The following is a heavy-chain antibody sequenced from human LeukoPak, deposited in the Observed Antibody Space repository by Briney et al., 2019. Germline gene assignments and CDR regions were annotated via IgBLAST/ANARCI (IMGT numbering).Heavy chain of an antibody. V-gene: IGHV4-59*01. J-gene: IGHJ4*02. CDR1: GGSIRSYY. CDR2: IYYSGST. Sequence: SETLSLTCTVSGGSIRSYYWSWIRQPPGKGLEWIGYIYYSGSTNYNPSLKSRVSISVDTSKNQFSLKLSSVTAADTAVYCCARTGSTVTMLYPFDHWGQGTLVTVSS. CDR3: ARTGSTVTMLYPFDH. D-gene: IGHD4-17*01.